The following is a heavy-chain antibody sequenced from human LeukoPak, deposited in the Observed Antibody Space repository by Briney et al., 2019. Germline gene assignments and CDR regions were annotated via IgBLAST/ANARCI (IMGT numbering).Heavy chain of an antibody. CDR1: GGSISTYY. CDR2: IYISGST. CDR3: ARAEMATITSDY. J-gene: IGHJ4*02. Sequence: SETLSLTCIVSGGSISTYYWSWIRQPAGKGLEWIGRIYISGSTNYKPSLRSRITMSVDTSKNQFSLKLNSVTAADTAVYYCARAEMATITSDYWGQGTLVTVSS. V-gene: IGHV4-4*07. D-gene: IGHD5-24*01.